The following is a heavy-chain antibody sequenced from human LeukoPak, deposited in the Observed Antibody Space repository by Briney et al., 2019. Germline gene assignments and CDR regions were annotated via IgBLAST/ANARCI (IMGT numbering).Heavy chain of an antibody. D-gene: IGHD3-9*01. CDR1: GGSISSNTYY. J-gene: IGHJ4*02. V-gene: IGHV4-61*01. CDR2: IYYSGST. Sequence: SETLSLTCTVSGGSISSNTYYWSWIRQPPGKGLEWIGYIYYSGSTNYNPSLKSRVTISVDTSKNQFSLKLSSVTAADTAVYYCARATYYDILTGLGPPDYWGQGTLVTVSS. CDR3: ARATYYDILTGLGPPDY.